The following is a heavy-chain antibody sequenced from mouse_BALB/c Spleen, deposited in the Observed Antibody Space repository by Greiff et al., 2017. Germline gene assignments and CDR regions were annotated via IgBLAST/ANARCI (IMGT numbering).Heavy chain of an antibody. J-gene: IGHJ4*01. CDR3: ARGYYDYDVAMDY. D-gene: IGHD2-4*01. CDR1: GFSLTGYG. Sequence: VKLVESGPGLVAPSQSLSITCTVSGFSLTGYGVNWVRQPPGKGLEWLGMIWGDGSTDYNSALKSRLSISKDNSKSQVFLKMNSLQTDDTARYYCARGYYDYDVAMDYWGQGTSVTVSS. V-gene: IGHV2-6-7*01. CDR2: IWGDGST.